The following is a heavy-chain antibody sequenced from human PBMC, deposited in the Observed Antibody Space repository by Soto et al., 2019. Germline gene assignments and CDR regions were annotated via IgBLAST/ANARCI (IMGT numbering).Heavy chain of an antibody. J-gene: IGHJ4*02. CDR1: GGTFSSYT. Sequence: ASVKVSCKASGGTFSSYTINWVRQAPGQRVEWMGRIIPILGIANYAQKFQGRVTITADKSTSTAYMELSSLRSEDTAVYYCARSLSCDYIWGSTPPLCYFDYWGQGTLVTVSS. CDR3: ARSLSCDYIWGSTPPLCYFDY. CDR2: IIPILGIA. D-gene: IGHD3-16*01. V-gene: IGHV1-69*02.